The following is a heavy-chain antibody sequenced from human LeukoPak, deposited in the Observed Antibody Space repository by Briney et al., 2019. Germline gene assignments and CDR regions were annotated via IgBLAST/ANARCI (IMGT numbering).Heavy chain of an antibody. CDR3: ARGRGMHYDSSGRPLDY. Sequence: ASVKVSCKASGYTFTSYGISWVRQAPGQGLEWMGWISAYNGSTNYAQKLQGRVTMTTDTSTSTAYMELRSLRSDDTAVYYCARGRGMHYDSSGRPLDYWGQGTLVTVSS. D-gene: IGHD3-22*01. V-gene: IGHV1-18*01. CDR2: ISAYNGST. CDR1: GYTFTSYG. J-gene: IGHJ4*02.